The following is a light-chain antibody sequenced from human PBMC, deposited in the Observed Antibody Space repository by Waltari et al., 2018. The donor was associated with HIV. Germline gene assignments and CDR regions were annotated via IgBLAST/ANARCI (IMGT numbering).Light chain of an antibody. J-gene: IGKJ1*01. CDR3: KKYNGDWT. Sequence: DIQMTQSPSTLPASVGASVPTTCRASQNINSWLAWYQQKPGKVPKRLIDKESSLESGVPSRFSGSKSETEFTRTISSLQPDDFATYCCKKYNGDWTFGQGTKVEIK. CDR2: KES. V-gene: IGKV1-5*03. CDR1: QNINSW.